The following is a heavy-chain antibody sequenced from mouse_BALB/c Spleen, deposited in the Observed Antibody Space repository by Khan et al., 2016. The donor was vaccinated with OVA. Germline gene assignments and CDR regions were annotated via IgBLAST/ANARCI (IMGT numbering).Heavy chain of an antibody. CDR3: DRCYGNYGGYLDV. J-gene: IGHJ1*01. CDR1: GFSLTSYG. Sequence: VQLLESGPGLVAPSQSLSITCTVSGFSLTSYGVHWVRQPPGKGLEWLGVIWTGGSTNYNSALMSRLSITKDNSKTQAFLKMNNLQTDDTAMYYCDRCYGNYGGYLDVWGPGTTVTVSS. V-gene: IGHV2-9*02. CDR2: IWTGGST. D-gene: IGHD2-1*01.